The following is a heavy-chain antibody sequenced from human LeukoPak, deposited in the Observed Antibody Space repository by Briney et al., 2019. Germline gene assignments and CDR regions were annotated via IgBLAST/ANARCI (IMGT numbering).Heavy chain of an antibody. Sequence: SETLSLTCTVPGGSISSYYWSWIRQPPGKGLEWIGYIYYSGSTNYNPSLKSRVTISVDTSKNQFSLKLSSVTAADTAVYYCAREKTYSSSWYRTLYGMDVWGQGTTVTVSS. V-gene: IGHV4-59*01. CDR3: AREKTYSSSWYRTLYGMDV. J-gene: IGHJ6*02. CDR1: GGSISSYY. CDR2: IYYSGST. D-gene: IGHD6-13*01.